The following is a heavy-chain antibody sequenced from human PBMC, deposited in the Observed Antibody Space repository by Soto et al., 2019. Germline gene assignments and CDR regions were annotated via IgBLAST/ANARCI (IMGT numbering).Heavy chain of an antibody. V-gene: IGHV4-34*01. CDR3: ARGGPALRYFDWLLAPFDY. J-gene: IGHJ4*02. D-gene: IGHD3-9*01. CDR2: INHSGST. CDR1: GGSFSGYY. Sequence: PSETLSLTCAVYGGSFSGYYWSWIRQPPGKGLEWIGEINHSGSTNYNPSLKGRVTISVDTSKNQFSLKLNSVTAADTAVYYCARGGPALRYFDWLLAPFDYWGQGTLVTVSS.